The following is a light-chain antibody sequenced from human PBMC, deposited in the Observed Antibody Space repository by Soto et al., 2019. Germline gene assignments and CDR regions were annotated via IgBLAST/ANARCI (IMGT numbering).Light chain of an antibody. CDR3: CSYTSTNSRV. CDR1: NSNMGRNY. J-gene: IGLJ3*02. CDR2: EVS. Sequence: QSVLTQTPSASGTLGQRVTISCSGSNSNMGRNYVYWYQQVPGTAPKLMIFEVSNRPSGVSNRFSGSKSGNTASLTISGLQAEDEAYYYCCSYTSTNSRVFGGGTKLTVL. V-gene: IGLV2-14*01.